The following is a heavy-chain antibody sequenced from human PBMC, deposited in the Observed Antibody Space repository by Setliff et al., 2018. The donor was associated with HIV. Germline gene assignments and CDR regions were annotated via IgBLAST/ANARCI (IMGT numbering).Heavy chain of an antibody. D-gene: IGHD5-12*01. CDR3: ARQGGYSGYGFYYYYYYMDV. J-gene: IGHJ6*03. Sequence: PSETLSLTCTVSGGSISSNSYYWGWIRQPPGKGLEWIESIYYSGSTYYNPSLKSRVTISVDTSKNQFSLKLSSVTAADTAVYYCARQGGYSGYGFYYYYYYMDVWGKGTTVTVSS. CDR1: GGSISSNSYY. CDR2: IYYSGST. V-gene: IGHV4-39*01.